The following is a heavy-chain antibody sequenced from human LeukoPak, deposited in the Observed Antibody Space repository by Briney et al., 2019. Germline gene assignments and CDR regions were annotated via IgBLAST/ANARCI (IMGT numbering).Heavy chain of an antibody. CDR2: ISYDGSNK. J-gene: IGHJ3*02. V-gene: IGHV3-30-3*01. CDR3: ARARRGYNDYVWGSSALDI. D-gene: IGHD3-16*01. Sequence: PGRSLRLSCAASGFTFSSYAMHWVRQAPGKGLEWVAVISYDGSNKYYADSVKGRFTISRDNSKNTLYLQMNSLRAEDTAVYYCARARRGYNDYVWGSSALDIWGQGTMVTVSS. CDR1: GFTFSSYA.